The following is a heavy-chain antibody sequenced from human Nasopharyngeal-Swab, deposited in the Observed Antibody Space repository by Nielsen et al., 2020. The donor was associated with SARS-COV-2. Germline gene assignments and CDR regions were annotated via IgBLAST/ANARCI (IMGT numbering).Heavy chain of an antibody. CDR1: GFTFSSYS. CDR3: AHGELYFDY. D-gene: IGHD1-7*01. CDR2: ISSSSSTI. Sequence: GESLKISCAASGFTFSSYSMNWVRQAPGKGLEWVSYISSSSSTIYYADSVKGRFTISRDNAKNSLYLQMNSLRAEDTAVYYCAHGELYFDYWGQGTLVTVSS. V-gene: IGHV3-48*01. J-gene: IGHJ4*02.